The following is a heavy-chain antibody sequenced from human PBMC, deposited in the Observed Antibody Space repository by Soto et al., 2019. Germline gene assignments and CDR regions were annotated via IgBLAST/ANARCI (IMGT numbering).Heavy chain of an antibody. Sequence: SQTLSLTCAISGDSVSSNSAAWNWIRQSPSRGLEWLGRTYYRSKWYNDYAVSVRSRITINPDTSKNQFSLQLNSVTPEDTAVYYCASRIAAAGTEAAYWGQGTLVTVSS. V-gene: IGHV6-1*01. J-gene: IGHJ4*02. CDR1: GDSVSSNSAA. CDR3: ASRIAAAGTEAAY. D-gene: IGHD6-13*01. CDR2: TYYRSKWYN.